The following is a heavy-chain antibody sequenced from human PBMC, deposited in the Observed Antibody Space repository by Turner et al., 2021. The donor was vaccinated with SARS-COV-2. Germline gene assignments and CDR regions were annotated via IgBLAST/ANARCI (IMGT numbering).Heavy chain of an antibody. J-gene: IGHJ4*02. V-gene: IGHV3-23*01. CDR3: AKSRGVLPMYYFDY. CDR1: GFTFICYA. D-gene: IGHD3-10*01. CDR2: ISGSGGST. Sequence: EVELLYSGVGLLQPAGSLRLFCVASGFTFICYAMGWVRQDRGKGMEWVSTISGSGGSTYDADSVKGRFTISRDNSKNTLYLQMNSRRAEDTVVYYCAKSRGVLPMYYFDYWGQGTLVTVSS.